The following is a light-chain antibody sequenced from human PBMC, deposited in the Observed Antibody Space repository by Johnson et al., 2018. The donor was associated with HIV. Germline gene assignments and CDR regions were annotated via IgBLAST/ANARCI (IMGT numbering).Light chain of an antibody. Sequence: QSVLTQPPSVSAAPGQKVTISCSGSSSNIGNNYVSWYQQLPGTAPKLLIYENNKRPSGIPDRFSGSKSGTSATLGITGLPTGDEADYYCGTWDSSLSAYVFGTVTKVTVL. V-gene: IGLV1-51*02. CDR2: ENN. J-gene: IGLJ1*01. CDR1: SSNIGNNY. CDR3: GTWDSSLSAYV.